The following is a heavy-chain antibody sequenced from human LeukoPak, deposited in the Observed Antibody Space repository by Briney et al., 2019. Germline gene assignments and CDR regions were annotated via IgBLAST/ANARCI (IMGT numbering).Heavy chain of an antibody. V-gene: IGHV3-30*03. CDR2: ISYDGSSK. D-gene: IGHD3-3*01. J-gene: IGHJ4*02. CDR3: ATTEVNGYDFWSGYRPTPAPDY. Sequence: GRSLRLSCAASGFTFSSYGMHWVRQAPGKGLEWVAVISYDGSSKYYADSVKGRFTISRDNSKNTLYLQMNSLRAEDTAVYYCATTEVNGYDFWSGYRPTPAPDYWGQGTLVTVSS. CDR1: GFTFSSYG.